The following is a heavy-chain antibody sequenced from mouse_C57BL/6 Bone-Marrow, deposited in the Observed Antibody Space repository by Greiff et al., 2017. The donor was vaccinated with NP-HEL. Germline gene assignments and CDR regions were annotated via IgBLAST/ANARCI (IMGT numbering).Heavy chain of an antibody. CDR2: IDPEDGDT. CDR1: GFNIKDDC. Sequence: VQLQQSGAELVRPGASVKLSCTASGFNIKDDCMHWVKQRPEQGLEWIGWIDPEDGDTEYASKFQGKATITADTSSNTAYLQLSSLTSEDSAVYDGTTFDGDYAWFAKWGQGNLVTVSA. CDR3: TTFDGDYAWFAK. V-gene: IGHV14-4*01. J-gene: IGHJ3*01. D-gene: IGHD2-13*01.